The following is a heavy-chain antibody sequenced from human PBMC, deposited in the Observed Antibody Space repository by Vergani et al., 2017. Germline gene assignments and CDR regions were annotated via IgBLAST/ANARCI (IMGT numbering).Heavy chain of an antibody. D-gene: IGHD3-9*01. CDR2: INHSGST. CDR3: ARGLAYFDWPTPN. J-gene: IGHJ4*02. Sequence: QVQLQQWGAGLLKPSETLSLTCAVYGGSFSGYYWSWIRQPPGKGLEWIGEINHSGSTNYNPSLKSRVTIPVDTSKNQFSLKLSSVTAADTAVYYCARGLAYFDWPTPNWGQGTLVTVSS. V-gene: IGHV4-34*01. CDR1: GGSFSGYY.